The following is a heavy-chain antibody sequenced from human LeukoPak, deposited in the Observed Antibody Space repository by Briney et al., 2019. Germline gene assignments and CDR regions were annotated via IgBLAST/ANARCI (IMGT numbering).Heavy chain of an antibody. CDR3: AGPRGGDWFDP. CDR1: GFTFSSYW. J-gene: IGHJ5*02. Sequence: GGSLRLSCAASGFTFSSYWMHWVRQAPGKGLVWVSRINSDGSSTSYADSVKGRFTISRDNAKNTLYLQMNSLRAEDTAVYYCAGPRGGDWFDPWGQGTLVTVSS. D-gene: IGHD3-10*01. V-gene: IGHV3-74*01. CDR2: INSDGSST.